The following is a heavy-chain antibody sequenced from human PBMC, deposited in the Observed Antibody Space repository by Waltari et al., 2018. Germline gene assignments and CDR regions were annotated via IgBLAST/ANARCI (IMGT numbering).Heavy chain of an antibody. V-gene: IGHV3-21*01. CDR3: VXXXYXXSTGXPDY. CDR1: GFTFRDYT. D-gene: IGHD2-8*02. CDR2: ISSVNNYI. J-gene: IGHJ4*02. Sequence: EVQLVESGGGLVRPGGSLRLSCAAFGFTFRDYTMNWVRQAPGKGLELVSSISSVNNYIYYADSVRGRFTISRDNANNSLYLQMDSLRVEDTALYYXVXXXYXXSTGXPDYWGQGTQVTVSS.